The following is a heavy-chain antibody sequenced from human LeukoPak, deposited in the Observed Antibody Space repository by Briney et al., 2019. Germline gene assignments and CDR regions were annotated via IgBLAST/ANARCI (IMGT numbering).Heavy chain of an antibody. CDR2: IIPIFGTA. CDR3: ARDKRSVCTNGVCYTRYYYGMDV. J-gene: IGHJ6*02. V-gene: IGHV1-69*01. D-gene: IGHD2-8*01. CDR1: GGTFSSYA. Sequence: ASVKVSCKASGGTFSSYAISWVRQAPGQGLEWMGGIIPIFGTANYAQKFQGRVTITADESTSTAYMELSSLRSEDTAVYYCARDKRSVCTNGVCYTRYYYGMDVWSQGTTVTVSS.